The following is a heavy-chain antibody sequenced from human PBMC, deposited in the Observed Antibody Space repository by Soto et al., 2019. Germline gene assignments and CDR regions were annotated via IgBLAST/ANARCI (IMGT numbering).Heavy chain of an antibody. CDR1: GGSISSGGYY. Sequence: QVQLQESGPGLVKPSQTLSLTCTVSGGSISSGGYYWSWIRQHPEKGLEWIGYIYYSGSTYYNPSLKSRVTISVDTSKNQFSLKLSSVTAADTAVYYCARAYSSGWRKLYYFDYWGQGTLVTVSS. J-gene: IGHJ4*02. CDR3: ARAYSSGWRKLYYFDY. D-gene: IGHD6-19*01. CDR2: IYYSGST. V-gene: IGHV4-31*03.